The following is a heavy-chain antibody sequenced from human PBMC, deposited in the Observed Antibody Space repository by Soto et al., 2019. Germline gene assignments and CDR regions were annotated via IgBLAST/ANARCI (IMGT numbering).Heavy chain of an antibody. D-gene: IGHD6-6*01. CDR2: MSASNGNT. CDR1: GYTFTSYD. Sequence: ASVKVSCKASGYTFTSYDFNWVRQVPGQGLEWMGWMSASNGNTNYAQKFQGRVTMTTDTSTSTVYMELRSLRSDDTAVYYCARDSGSLQLARIPFEYWGRGTLVTVSS. CDR3: ARDSGSLQLARIPFEY. J-gene: IGHJ4*02. V-gene: IGHV1-18*01.